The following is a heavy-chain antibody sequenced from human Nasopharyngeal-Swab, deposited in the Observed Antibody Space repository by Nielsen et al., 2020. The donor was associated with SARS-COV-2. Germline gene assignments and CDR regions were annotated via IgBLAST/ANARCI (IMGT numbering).Heavy chain of an antibody. Sequence: GGSLRLSCAASGFTFSSYSMNWVRQAPGKGLEWVSYISSSSSTIYYADSVKGRFTISRDNAKNSLYLQMNSLRDEDTAVYYCARGPPITIFGVVITTISNLDDFDIWGQGTMVTVSS. CDR3: ARGPPITIFGVVITTISNLDDFDI. CDR2: ISSSSSTI. V-gene: IGHV3-48*02. CDR1: GFTFSSYS. J-gene: IGHJ3*02. D-gene: IGHD3-3*01.